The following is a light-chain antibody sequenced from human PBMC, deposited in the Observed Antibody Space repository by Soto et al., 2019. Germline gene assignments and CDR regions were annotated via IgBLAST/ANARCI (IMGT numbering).Light chain of an antibody. V-gene: IGKV1-6*01. CDR1: QGIRND. J-gene: IGKJ5*01. CDR2: AAS. CDR3: QQRSNWPPRIT. Sequence: AIQMTQSPSSLSASIGDRVTITCRASQGIRNDLGWYQQKPGKAPKVLIFAASNLQSGVPSRFSGSGSGTDFTLTISSLEPEDFAVYYCQQRSNWPPRITFGQGTRLENK.